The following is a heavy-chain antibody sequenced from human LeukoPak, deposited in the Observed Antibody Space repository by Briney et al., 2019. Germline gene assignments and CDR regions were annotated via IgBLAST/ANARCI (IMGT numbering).Heavy chain of an antibody. CDR3: VRGYCGGDCSGNWFDP. D-gene: IGHD2-21*01. CDR2: IYPSGTA. CDR1: GGSISSGSYY. J-gene: IGHJ5*02. Sequence: SQTLSLTCTVSGGSISSGSYYWSWIRQPAGKGLEWIGRIYPSGTANYNPSLKSRVTMSMDTSKNQISLTLSSGTAADTAVYYCVRGYCGGDCSGNWFDPWGQGTLVTVSS. V-gene: IGHV4-61*02.